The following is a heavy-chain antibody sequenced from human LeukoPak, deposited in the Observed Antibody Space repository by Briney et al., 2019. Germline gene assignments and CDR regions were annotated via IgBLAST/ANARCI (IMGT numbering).Heavy chain of an antibody. CDR2: IIPIFGTA. V-gene: IGHV1-69*13. D-gene: IGHD3-3*01. CDR1: GGTFSSYA. Sequence: SVKVSCKASGGTFSSYAISWVRQAPGQGFEWMGGIIPIFGTANYAQKFQGRVTITADESTSTAYMELSSLRSEDTAVYYCARGNFWSGYYTPYYYYMDVWGKGTTVTVPS. J-gene: IGHJ6*03. CDR3: ARGNFWSGYYTPYYYYMDV.